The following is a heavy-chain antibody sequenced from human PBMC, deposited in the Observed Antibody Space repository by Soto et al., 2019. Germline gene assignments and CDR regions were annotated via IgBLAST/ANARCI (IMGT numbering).Heavy chain of an antibody. Sequence: PSQTLSLTCAISGDSVSTNSATWDWIRQSPSRGLEWLGRTYYRSKWYNDYAVSVKGRITINPDTSNNQLSLQLNSVTPDDTAVYYCARDMIVAGYPDYWGQGTKVTVSS. CDR2: TYYRSKWYN. CDR1: GDSVSTNSAT. V-gene: IGHV6-1*01. CDR3: ARDMIVAGYPDY. D-gene: IGHD3-22*01. J-gene: IGHJ4*02.